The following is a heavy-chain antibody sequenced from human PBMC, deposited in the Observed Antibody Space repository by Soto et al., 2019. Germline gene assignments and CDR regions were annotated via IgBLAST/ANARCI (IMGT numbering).Heavy chain of an antibody. V-gene: IGHV4-59*08. CDR3: ARHKAYCSGGSCYPDTPYFDY. Sequence: SETLSLTSTVSGGSISSYYWSWIRQPPGKGLEWIGYIYYSGSTNYNPSLKSRVTISVDTSKNQFSLKLSSVTAADTAVYYCARHKAYCSGGSCYPDTPYFDYWGQGTLVTVSS. CDR2: IYYSGST. D-gene: IGHD2-15*01. J-gene: IGHJ4*02. CDR1: GGSISSYY.